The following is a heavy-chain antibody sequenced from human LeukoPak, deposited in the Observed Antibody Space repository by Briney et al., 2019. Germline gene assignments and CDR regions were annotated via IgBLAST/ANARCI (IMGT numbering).Heavy chain of an antibody. CDR2: ISGSGGST. CDR1: GFTFSSYA. J-gene: IGHJ4*02. V-gene: IGHV3-23*01. Sequence: PGGSLRLSCAASGFTFSSYAMSWVRQAPRKGLEWVSAISGSGGSTYYADSVKGRFTISRDNSKNTLYLQMNSLRAEDTAVYYCAKDFDIVVVPAAIQVSDYWGQGTLVTVSS. D-gene: IGHD2-2*02. CDR3: AKDFDIVVVPAAIQVSDY.